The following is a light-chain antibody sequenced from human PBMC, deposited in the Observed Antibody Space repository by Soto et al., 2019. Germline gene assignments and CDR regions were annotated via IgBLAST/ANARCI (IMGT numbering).Light chain of an antibody. CDR2: GTT. CDR1: GNDVGTYNL. J-gene: IGLJ1*01. CDR3: QSYDTSLRAYV. Sequence: QSVLTQPASVTGSPGQSITISCTGTGNDVGTYNLVSWYQRHPGKAHKLLIYGTTNRPSGVPGRFSGYKSDTYASLAITGLQAEDEVDYYCQSYDTSLRAYVFGTGTKVTVL. V-gene: IGLV2-14*02.